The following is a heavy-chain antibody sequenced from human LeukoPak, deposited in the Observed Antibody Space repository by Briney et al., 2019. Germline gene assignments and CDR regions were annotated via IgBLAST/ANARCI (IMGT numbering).Heavy chain of an antibody. D-gene: IGHD3-10*01. CDR1: GFTFSSYA. Sequence: PGGSLRLSCAASGFTFSSYAMSWVRQAPGKGLEWVSAISGSGGSTYYADSVKGRFTISRDNSKNTLYLQMNSLRAEDTAVYYCAKFYVSGSYPYYFDYWGQGTLVTVSS. CDR2: ISGSGGST. CDR3: AKFYVSGSYPYYFDY. J-gene: IGHJ4*02. V-gene: IGHV3-23*01.